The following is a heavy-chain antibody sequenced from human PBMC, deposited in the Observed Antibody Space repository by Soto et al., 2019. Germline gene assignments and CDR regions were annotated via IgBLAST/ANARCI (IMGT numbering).Heavy chain of an antibody. V-gene: IGHV3-23*01. D-gene: IGHD3-3*01. J-gene: IGHJ4*02. CDR1: GFTFSSYA. CDR2: ISGSGGST. CDR3: ALGDFWSGYYTGSADPLVG. Sequence: GGSLRLSCAASGFTFSSYAMSWVRQAPGKGLEWVSAISGSGGSTHYADSVKGRFTISRDNSKNTLYLQMNGLRAEDTAVYYCALGDFWSGYYTGSADPLVGWGQGTLVTVSS.